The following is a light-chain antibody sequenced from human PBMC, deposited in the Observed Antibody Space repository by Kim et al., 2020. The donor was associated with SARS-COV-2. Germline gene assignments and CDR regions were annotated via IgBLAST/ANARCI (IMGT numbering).Light chain of an antibody. CDR1: QSVLYSSNNKNY. CDR3: QQYYSTPRT. CDR2: WAS. V-gene: IGKV4-1*01. Sequence: ATINCKSSQSVLYSSNNKNYLAWYQQKPGQPPKLLIYWASTRESGVPDRFSGSGSGTDFTLTITSLQAEDVAVYYCQQYYSTPRTFGQGTKVDIK. J-gene: IGKJ1*01.